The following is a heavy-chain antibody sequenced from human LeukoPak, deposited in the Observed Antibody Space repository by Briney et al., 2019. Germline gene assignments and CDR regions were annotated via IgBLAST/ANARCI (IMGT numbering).Heavy chain of an antibody. CDR2: TGLNSVNT. Sequence: GGSLRLSCAASGFTFSRHAMSWVRQAPGKGLEWVSTTGLNSVNTLCAESVQGRFSISRDNSKNTLDLQMDNLRVDDTAVYYCAQGGGSGFDNWGQGTLVTVSS. CDR1: GFTFSRHA. D-gene: IGHD3-10*01. CDR3: AQGGGSGFDN. J-gene: IGHJ4*02. V-gene: IGHV3-23*01.